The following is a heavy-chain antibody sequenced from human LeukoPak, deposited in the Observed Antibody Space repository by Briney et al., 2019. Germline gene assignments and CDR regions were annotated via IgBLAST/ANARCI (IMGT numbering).Heavy chain of an antibody. J-gene: IGHJ5*02. CDR1: GFIFCSYS. D-gene: IGHD6-19*01. CDR2: ICSSSSYI. CDR3: ASSGWYSTPNWFDL. Sequence: GGSLRLSCAASGFIFCSYSMNGVRKAPGKGLEWVSSICSSSSYIYCADSVRGRSTIPRHNANNTLYLQMSSLRAEDTAMYYCASSGWYSTPNWFDLWGQGTLVIVSS. V-gene: IGHV3-21*01.